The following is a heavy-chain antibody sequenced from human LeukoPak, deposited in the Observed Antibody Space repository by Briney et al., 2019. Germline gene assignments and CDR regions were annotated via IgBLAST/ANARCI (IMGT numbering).Heavy chain of an antibody. CDR1: GGSTSSYY. CDR2: IYYTRST. CDR3: ARGVTMIVVVIHDWYFDL. Sequence: PSETLSLTCTVFGGSTSSYYWSWIRQPPGKGLEWIGSIYYTRSTYYNPSLKSRVTISVDTSKNQFSLKLTSVTAADTAVYYCARGVTMIVVVIHDWYFDLWGRGTLVTVSS. J-gene: IGHJ2*01. D-gene: IGHD3-22*01. V-gene: IGHV4-59*05.